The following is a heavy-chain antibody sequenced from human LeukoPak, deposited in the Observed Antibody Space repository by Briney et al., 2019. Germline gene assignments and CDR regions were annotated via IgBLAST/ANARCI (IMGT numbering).Heavy chain of an antibody. CDR1: GFTFSSYA. V-gene: IGHV3-30-3*01. CDR3: ARDHRVTMVRGVIYY. D-gene: IGHD3-10*01. CDR2: ISYDGSNK. J-gene: IGHJ4*02. Sequence: HPGRSLRLSCAASGFTFSSYAMHWVRQAPGKGLEWVAVISYDGSNKYYADSVKGRFTISRDNSKNTLYLQMNSLRAEDTAVYYCARDHRVTMVRGVIYYWGQGTLVTVSS.